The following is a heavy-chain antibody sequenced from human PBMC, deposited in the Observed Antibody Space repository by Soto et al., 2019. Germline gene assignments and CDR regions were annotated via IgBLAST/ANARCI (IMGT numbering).Heavy chain of an antibody. CDR2: ISGSGSTI. D-gene: IGHD2-21*02. CDR1: GFTFSDYY. J-gene: IGHJ1*01. Sequence: PGESLKISCAASGFTFSDYYMGWIRQAPGKGLEWVSYISGSGSTIYYADSVKGRFTISRDNAKNSLYLRMNTLRAEDTAVYYCASGGVFLAYCGGDCYPPPGEYFQHWGQGTLVTVSS. CDR3: ASGGVFLAYCGGDCYPPPGEYFQH. V-gene: IGHV3-11*01.